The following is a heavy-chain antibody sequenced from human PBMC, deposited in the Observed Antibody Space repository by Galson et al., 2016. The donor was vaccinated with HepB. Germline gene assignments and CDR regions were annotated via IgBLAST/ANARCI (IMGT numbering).Heavy chain of an antibody. CDR1: GYTFSGHG. D-gene: IGHD1-26*01. CDR3: ARPQREGGNYYSFDY. Sequence: SVKVSCKASGYTFSGHGIAWVRQAPGQGLEWMGRIIPIFRTTNYAQKFQGRVSITADESTSTAYMELSSLRSEDTAVYYCARPQREGGNYYSFDYWGQGTLVTFSS. V-gene: IGHV1-69*13. CDR2: IIPIFRTT. J-gene: IGHJ4*02.